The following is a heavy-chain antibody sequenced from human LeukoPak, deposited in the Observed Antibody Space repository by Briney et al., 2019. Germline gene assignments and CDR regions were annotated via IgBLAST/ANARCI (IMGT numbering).Heavy chain of an antibody. CDR2: IRIYNGDT. Sequence: ASVKVSCKPSGYTFTSYGISWVRQAPGQGLEWMGWIRIYNGDTNYAQKFKGRVTMTTDTSTNTAYMELRSLGSDDTAVYYCARGGSRVTTINILDYWGQGALVTVSS. J-gene: IGHJ4*02. CDR1: GYTFTSYG. CDR3: ARGGSRVTTINILDY. V-gene: IGHV1-18*01. D-gene: IGHD5-24*01.